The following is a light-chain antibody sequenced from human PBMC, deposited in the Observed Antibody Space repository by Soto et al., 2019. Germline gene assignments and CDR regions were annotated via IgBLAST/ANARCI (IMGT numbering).Light chain of an antibody. V-gene: IGKV3-11*01. CDR1: QSVSNY. J-gene: IGKJ1*01. Sequence: EVVLTQSPATLSLSPGERATLSCRTSQSVSNYLAWYQQKPGQAPRLLIYDAYNRATGIPARFSGSGSGTDFTLTISSLEPEDFAVYYCQQRYSGWTFGQGTKVEIK. CDR3: QQRYSGWT. CDR2: DAY.